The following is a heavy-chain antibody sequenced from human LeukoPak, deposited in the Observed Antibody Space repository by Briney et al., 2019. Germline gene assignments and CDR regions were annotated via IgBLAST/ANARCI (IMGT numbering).Heavy chain of an antibody. CDR1: GGSFSGYY. CDR2: INHSGST. D-gene: IGHD2-2*01. CDR3: ARGRRPLLGYCSSTSCAKYSPFDY. J-gene: IGHJ4*02. Sequence: SETLSLTCAVYGGSFSGYYWSWIRQPPGKGLEWIGKINHSGSTNYNPSLKSRVTISVDTSKNQFSLKLSSVTAADTAVYYCARGRRPLLGYCSSTSCAKYSPFDYWGQGTLVTVSS. V-gene: IGHV4-34*01.